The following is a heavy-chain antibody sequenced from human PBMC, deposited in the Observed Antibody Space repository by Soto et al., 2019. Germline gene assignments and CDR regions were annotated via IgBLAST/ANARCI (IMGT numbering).Heavy chain of an antibody. Sequence: QITLKESGPTLVKPTQTLTLTCTFSGFSLDTSGVGVGWIRQPPGKALERLAIIFWSDDKRYRPSLKSRLTITKDTYKDQVVVTMTHMDPVDTATYYCAHRFGYSKTDNWFDPWGQGNPVTVSS. D-gene: IGHD4-4*01. V-gene: IGHV2-5*01. J-gene: IGHJ5*02. CDR3: AHRFGYSKTDNWFDP. CDR1: GFSLDTSGVG. CDR2: IFWSDDK.